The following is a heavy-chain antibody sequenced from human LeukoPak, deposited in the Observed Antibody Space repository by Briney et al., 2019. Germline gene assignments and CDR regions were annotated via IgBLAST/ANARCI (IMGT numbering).Heavy chain of an antibody. D-gene: IGHD3-22*01. V-gene: IGHV4-4*02. CDR3: ARAGYYDSSGPGFDI. CDR1: GGSISSSNW. Sequence: SETQSLTCAVSGGSISSSNWWSWVRQPPGKGLEWIGEIYHSGSTNYNPSLKSRVTISVDKSKNQFSLKLSSVTAADTAVYYCARAGYYDSSGPGFDIWGQGTMVTVSS. J-gene: IGHJ3*02. CDR2: IYHSGST.